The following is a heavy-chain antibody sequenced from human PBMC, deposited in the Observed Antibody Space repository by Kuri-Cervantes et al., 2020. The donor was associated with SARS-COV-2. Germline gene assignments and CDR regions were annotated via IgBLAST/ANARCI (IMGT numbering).Heavy chain of an antibody. CDR1: GGSMSDYY. D-gene: IGHD1-26*01. Sequence: SQTLSPTCAVSGGSMSDYYWTWIRQPPGKGLEWIGYMYYSVTNYNTSLKSRVTISVDTSKNQFSLKLSSVTAADTAVYYCARSFSVATCDYWGQGTLVTVSS. CDR3: ARSFSVATCDY. CDR2: MYYSVT. J-gene: IGHJ4*02. V-gene: IGHV4-59*08.